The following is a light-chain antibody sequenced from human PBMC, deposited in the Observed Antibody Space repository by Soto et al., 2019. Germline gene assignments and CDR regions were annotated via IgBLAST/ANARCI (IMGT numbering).Light chain of an antibody. V-gene: IGKV3-11*01. J-gene: IGKJ4*01. CDR2: DVA. CDR1: QSVSRY. CDR3: QQGS. Sequence: EIVLTQSPATLPLSTGESANISCRASQSVSRYLAWYQQKPGQAPRRLISDVANRATGIPARFSGSGSGTDFALTISRREPEDFAVYYCQQGSFGGGTKVEIK.